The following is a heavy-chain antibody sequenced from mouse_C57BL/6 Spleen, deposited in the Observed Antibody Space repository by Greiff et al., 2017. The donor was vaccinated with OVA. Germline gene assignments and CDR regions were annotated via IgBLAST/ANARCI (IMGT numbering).Heavy chain of an antibody. J-gene: IGHJ2*01. D-gene: IGHD2-4*01. CDR1: GYSITSGYH. CDR3: ARAVDDCPYYFDY. Sequence: EVMLVESGPGMVKPSQSLSLTCTVTGYSITSGYHWHWNRHFPGNKLEWMGYIRYSGSTNYNPSLKSRITITNDTSKYHFFLKLNSVTTEATATYCFARAVDDCPYYFDYWGKGTTLTVSS. CDR2: IRYSGST. V-gene: IGHV3-1*01.